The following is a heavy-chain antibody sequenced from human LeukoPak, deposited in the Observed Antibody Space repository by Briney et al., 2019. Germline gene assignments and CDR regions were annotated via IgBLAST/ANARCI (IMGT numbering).Heavy chain of an antibody. Sequence: SETLSLTCTVSGGSVSSGGYYWSWIRQHPGKGLEWIGYIDYSGNTFYNPSLKSRVTISVDTSKNHFSLKLSSVTAADTAVYFCARVVGPYGDNFDYWGQGTLVTVSS. J-gene: IGHJ4*02. CDR1: GGSVSSGGYY. CDR3: ARVVGPYGDNFDY. CDR2: IDYSGNT. V-gene: IGHV4-31*03. D-gene: IGHD4-17*01.